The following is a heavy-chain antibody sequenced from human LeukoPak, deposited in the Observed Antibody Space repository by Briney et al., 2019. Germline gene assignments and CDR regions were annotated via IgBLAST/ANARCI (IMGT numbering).Heavy chain of an antibody. Sequence: SVKVSCKASGGTFSSYAISWVRQAPGQGLEWMGRIIPIFGTANYARKFQGRVTITTDESTSTAYMELSSLRSEDTAVYYCASFNDYGDYGFDYWGQGTLVTVSS. CDR1: GGTFSSYA. CDR3: ASFNDYGDYGFDY. CDR2: IIPIFGTA. V-gene: IGHV1-69*05. D-gene: IGHD4-17*01. J-gene: IGHJ4*02.